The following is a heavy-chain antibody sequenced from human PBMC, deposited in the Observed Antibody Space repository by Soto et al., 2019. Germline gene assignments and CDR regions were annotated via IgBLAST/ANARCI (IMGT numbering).Heavy chain of an antibody. CDR1: GGSISSSSYY. D-gene: IGHD3-3*02. CDR2: IYYSGST. J-gene: IGHJ6*02. V-gene: IGHV4-39*01. Sequence: SETLSLTXTVSGGSISSSSYYWGWIRQPPGKGLEWIGSIYYSGSTYYNPSLKSRVTISVDTSKNQFSLKLSSVTAADTAVYYCARLRMALAAPFFYYYYYGMDVWGLGTTVTVSS. CDR3: ARLRMALAAPFFYYYYYGMDV.